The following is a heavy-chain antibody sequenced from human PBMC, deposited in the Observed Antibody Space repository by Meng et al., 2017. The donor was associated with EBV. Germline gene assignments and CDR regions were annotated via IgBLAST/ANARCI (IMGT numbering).Heavy chain of an antibody. CDR3: ARRGGVADWFDP. Sequence: VLLWQLGAEGRKPRAAVKASCNASRYTFTSYAMHWVRQAPGQRLEWMGWINAGNGNTKYSQKFQGRVTITRDTSASTAYMELSSLRSEDTAVYYCARRGGVADWFDPWGQGTLVTVSS. V-gene: IGHV1-3*01. CDR2: INAGNGNT. D-gene: IGHD2-15*01. CDR1: RYTFTSYA. J-gene: IGHJ5*02.